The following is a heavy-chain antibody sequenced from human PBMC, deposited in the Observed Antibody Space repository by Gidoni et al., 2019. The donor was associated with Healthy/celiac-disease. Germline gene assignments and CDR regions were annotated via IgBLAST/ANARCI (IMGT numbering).Heavy chain of an antibody. CDR2: IYSGGST. CDR1: GFTVSSNY. Sequence: EVQLVETGGGLIQPGGSLRLSCPASGFTVSSNYMSWVRQAPGKGLEWVSVIYSGGSTYYADSVKGRFTISRDNSKNTLYLQMNSLRAEDTAVYYCARHWKPYYYDSSDAFDIWGQGTMVTVSS. D-gene: IGHD3-22*01. CDR3: ARHWKPYYYDSSDAFDI. V-gene: IGHV3-53*02. J-gene: IGHJ3*02.